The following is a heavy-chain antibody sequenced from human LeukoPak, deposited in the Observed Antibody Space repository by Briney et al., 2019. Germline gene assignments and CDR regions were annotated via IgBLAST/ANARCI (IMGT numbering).Heavy chain of an antibody. J-gene: IGHJ6*03. Sequence: GGSLRLSCAASAFTFSAYNMNWVRRTPGKGLEWVSSITASSSYVFYADSVRGRFTISRDNAENSLYLQMNSLRDEDTAVYYCARDPYSGEYGPHYYYYMDVWGKGTTVTVSS. D-gene: IGHD5-12*01. V-gene: IGHV3-21*01. CDR2: ITASSSYV. CDR3: ARDPYSGEYGPHYYYYMDV. CDR1: AFTFSAYN.